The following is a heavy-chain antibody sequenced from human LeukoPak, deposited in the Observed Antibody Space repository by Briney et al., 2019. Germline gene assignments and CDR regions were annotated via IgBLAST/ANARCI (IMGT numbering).Heavy chain of an antibody. CDR1: GYTFTSYG. J-gene: IGHJ4*02. CDR3: ARGGSPLLWFGELSNYFDY. CDR2: ISAYNGNT. V-gene: IGHV1-18*01. Sequence: ASVKVSCKASGYTFTSYGISWVRQAPGQGLEWMGWISAYNGNTNYAQKLQGRVTMTRDTSISTAYMELSRLRSDDTAVYYCARGGSPLLWFGELSNYFDYWGQGTLVTVSS. D-gene: IGHD3-10*01.